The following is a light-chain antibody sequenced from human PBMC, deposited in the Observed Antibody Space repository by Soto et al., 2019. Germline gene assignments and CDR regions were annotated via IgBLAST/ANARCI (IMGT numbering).Light chain of an antibody. CDR2: AAS. V-gene: IGKV1-8*01. J-gene: IGKJ1*01. CDR1: QGISSY. Sequence: AIRMTQSPSSFSASTGDRVTIACRASQGISSYLAWYQQKPGKAPKLLIYAASNLQSGVPSRFSGSGSGTDFTLTISRLEPEDFAVYYCQQYAMSRWTFGQGTKVDI. CDR3: QQYAMSRWT.